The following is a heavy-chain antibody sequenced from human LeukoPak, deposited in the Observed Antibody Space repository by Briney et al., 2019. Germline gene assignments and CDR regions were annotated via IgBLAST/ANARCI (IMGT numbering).Heavy chain of an antibody. CDR2: INHSGST. J-gene: IGHJ4*02. D-gene: IGHD6-19*01. V-gene: IGHV4-34*01. Sequence: SETLSLTCAVYGGSFSDYYWSWIRQPPGKGLEWIGEINHSGSTNYNPSLKSRVTISVDTSKNQFSLKLSSVTAADTAVYYCARDRSSGFDYWGQGTLVTVSS. CDR1: GGSFSDYY. CDR3: ARDRSSGFDY.